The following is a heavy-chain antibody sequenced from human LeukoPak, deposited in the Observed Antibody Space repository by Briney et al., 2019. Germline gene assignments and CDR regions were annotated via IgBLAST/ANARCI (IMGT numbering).Heavy chain of an antibody. J-gene: IGHJ4*02. D-gene: IGHD2-2*01. CDR3: ARLKVVPAAMVDY. CDR2: INHSGST. CDR1: GGSFSGYY. V-gene: IGHV4-34*01. Sequence: SSETLSLTCAVYGGSFSGYYWSWIRQPPGKGLEWIGEINHSGSTNYNPSLKSRVTISVDTSKNQFSLKLSSVTAADTAVYYCARLKVVPAAMVDYWGQGTLVTVSS.